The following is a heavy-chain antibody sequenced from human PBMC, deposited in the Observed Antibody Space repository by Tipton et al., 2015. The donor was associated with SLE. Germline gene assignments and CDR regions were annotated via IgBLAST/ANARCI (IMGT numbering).Heavy chain of an antibody. Sequence: TLSLTCAVYGGSFSGYYWSWIRQPPGKGLEWIGEINHSGSTNYNPSLKSRVTISVDTSKNQFSLKLSSVTAADTAVYYCARTSSSWAPFDYWGQGTLVTVSS. CDR1: GGSFSGYY. D-gene: IGHD6-13*01. CDR3: ARTSSSWAPFDY. V-gene: IGHV4-34*01. J-gene: IGHJ4*02. CDR2: INHSGST.